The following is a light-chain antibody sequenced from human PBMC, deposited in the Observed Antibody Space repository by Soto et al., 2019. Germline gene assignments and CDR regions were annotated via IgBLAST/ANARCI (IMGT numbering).Light chain of an antibody. Sequence: DIQMTQSPSSVSSSVGDRVTITCRARQGISSWLAWYQQKPGKAPKLLIYTLSSLQSGVPSRFSGSGYGTDCTLLLSSLHHEDFPTYYCQQANSFPLNCGGGAKVDSK. CDR3: QQANSFPLN. V-gene: IGKV1-12*01. J-gene: IGKJ4*01. CDR2: TLS. CDR1: QGISSW.